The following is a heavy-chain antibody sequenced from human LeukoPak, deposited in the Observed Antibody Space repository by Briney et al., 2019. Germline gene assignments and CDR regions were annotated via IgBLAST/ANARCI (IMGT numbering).Heavy chain of an antibody. CDR1: GGSFSGYY. V-gene: IGHV4-34*01. CDR3: ARGIFSGYSCGGGLDY. J-gene: IGHJ4*02. CDR2: INHSGST. D-gene: IGHD5-18*01. Sequence: SETLSLTRAVYGGSFSGYYWSWIRQPPGKGLEWIGEINHSGSTNYNPSLKSRVTISVDTSKNQFSLKLSSVTAADTAVYYCARGIFSGYSCGGGLDYWGQGTLVTVSS.